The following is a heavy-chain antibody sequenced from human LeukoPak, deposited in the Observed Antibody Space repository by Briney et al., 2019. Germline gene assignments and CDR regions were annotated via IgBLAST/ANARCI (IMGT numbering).Heavy chain of an antibody. D-gene: IGHD2-8*01. CDR2: ISYDGSNK. J-gene: IGHJ5*02. V-gene: IGHV3-30-3*01. CDR1: GFTFSSYA. CDR3: AKGLNGHKGWFDP. Sequence: RPGGSLRLSCAASGFTFSSYAMHWVRKAPGKGLEWVAVISYDGSNKYYADSVKGRFTISRDNSKNTLYLQMNSLRAEDTAVYYCAKGLNGHKGWFDPWGQGTLVTVSS.